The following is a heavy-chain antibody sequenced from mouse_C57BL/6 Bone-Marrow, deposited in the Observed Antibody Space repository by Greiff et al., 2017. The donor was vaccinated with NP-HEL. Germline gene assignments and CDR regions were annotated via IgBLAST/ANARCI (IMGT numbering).Heavy chain of an antibody. CDR1: GYTFTSYW. CDR3: ARGKVTYAMDY. D-gene: IGHD2-1*01. J-gene: IGHJ4*01. Sequence: QVQLKQPGAELVKPGASVKLSCKASGYTFTSYWMHWVKQRPGQGLEWIGMIHPNSGSTNYNEKFKSKATLTVDKSSSTAYMQLSSLTSEDSAVYYCARGKVTYAMDYWGQGTSVTVSS. V-gene: IGHV1-64*01. CDR2: IHPNSGST.